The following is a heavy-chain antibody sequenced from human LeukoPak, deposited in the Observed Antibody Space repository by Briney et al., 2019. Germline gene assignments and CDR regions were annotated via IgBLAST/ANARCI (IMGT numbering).Heavy chain of an antibody. CDR1: GFTFSSYW. CDR3: AKDMGTHGNDAFDF. CDR2: ISGSGDRT. J-gene: IGHJ3*01. D-gene: IGHD1-1*01. Sequence: GGSLRLSCAASGFTFSSYWMSWVRQAPGKGLEWVSGISGSGDRTYYTDSVKGRFTISRDNSKYTLYLQMNSLRAEDTAIYYCAKDMGTHGNDAFDFWGQGTMVTVSS. V-gene: IGHV3-23*01.